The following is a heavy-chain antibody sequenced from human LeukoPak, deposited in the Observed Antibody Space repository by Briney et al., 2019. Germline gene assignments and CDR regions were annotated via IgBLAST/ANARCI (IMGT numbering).Heavy chain of an antibody. CDR2: MNPNSGGT. D-gene: IGHD6-13*01. CDR3: ARDGSSSCDY. CDR1: GYTFTDYF. J-gene: IGHJ4*02. Sequence: ASVKVSCKASGYTFTDYFIHWMRQAPGQGLEWMGWMNPNSGGTKYAEKFQGRVTMSRDTSISTAYMELSRLRSDDTAVYYCARDGSSSCDYWGQGTLVTVSS. V-gene: IGHV1-2*02.